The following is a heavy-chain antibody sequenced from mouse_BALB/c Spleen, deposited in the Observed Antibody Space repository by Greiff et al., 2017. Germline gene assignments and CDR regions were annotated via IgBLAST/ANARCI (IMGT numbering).Heavy chain of an antibody. D-gene: IGHD2-4*01. CDR2: ISSGGSYT. CDR3: ARRGSSTMITTRYFDV. Sequence: EVQLVESGGGLVKPGGSLKLSCAASGFTFSSYAMSWVRQTPEKRLEWVATISSGGSYTYYPDSVKGRFTISRDNAKNTLYLQMSSLRSEDTAMYYCARRGSSTMITTRYFDVWGAGTTVTVSS. J-gene: IGHJ1*01. V-gene: IGHV5-9-3*01. CDR1: GFTFSSYA.